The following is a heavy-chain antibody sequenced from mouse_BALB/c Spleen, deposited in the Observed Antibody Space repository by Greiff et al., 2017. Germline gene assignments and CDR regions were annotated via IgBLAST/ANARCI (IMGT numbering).Heavy chain of an antibody. J-gene: IGHJ1*01. CDR3: ARSVYYGYDWYFDV. CDR1: GFNIKDTY. Sequence: VQLQQSGAELVKPGASVKLSCTASGFNIKDTYMHWVKQRPEQGLVWIGRIDPANGNTKYDPKFQGKATITADTSSNTAYLQLSSLTSEDTAVYYCARSVYYGYDWYFDVWGAGTTVTVSS. CDR2: IDPANGNT. V-gene: IGHV14-3*02. D-gene: IGHD2-2*01.